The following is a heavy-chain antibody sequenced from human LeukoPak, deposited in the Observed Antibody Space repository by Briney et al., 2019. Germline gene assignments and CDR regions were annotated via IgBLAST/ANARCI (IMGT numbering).Heavy chain of an antibody. CDR2: IRYEGSNK. CDR1: GFTFSSCG. J-gene: IGHJ5*02. V-gene: IGHV3-30*02. D-gene: IGHD5-18*01. Sequence: GAYLRLSCAASGFTFSSCGMHWVRQAPGKGLEWVTFIRYEGSNKYYADSVKGRFTISRDNSKNTLYLQMNSLRAEDTAVYYCAKDRGGGVYSYGLNWFDPWGQGTLVTVSS. CDR3: AKDRGGGVYSYGLNWFDP.